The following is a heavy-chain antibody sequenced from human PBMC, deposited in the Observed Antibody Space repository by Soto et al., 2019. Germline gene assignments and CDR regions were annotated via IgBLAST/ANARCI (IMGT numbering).Heavy chain of an antibody. D-gene: IGHD3-10*01. J-gene: IGHJ5*02. Sequence: QLQLQESGSGLVKPSQTLSLTCAVSGGSISSGGYSWSWIRQPPGKGLEWIGYIYHSGSTYYNPSLKSRVTISVDRXXHXFXXKLSSVTAADTAVYYCARMIPDYYGSGSYSTWFDPWGQGTLVTVSS. CDR1: GGSISSGGYS. CDR2: IYHSGST. V-gene: IGHV4-30-2*01. CDR3: ARMIPDYYGSGSYSTWFDP.